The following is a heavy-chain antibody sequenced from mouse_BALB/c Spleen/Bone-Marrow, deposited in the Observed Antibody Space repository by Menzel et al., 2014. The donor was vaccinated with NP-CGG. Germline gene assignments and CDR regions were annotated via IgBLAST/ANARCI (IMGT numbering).Heavy chain of an antibody. CDR2: ISTYSGNT. CDR1: GYTFXDYA. D-gene: IGHD2-2*01. V-gene: IGHV1-67*01. J-gene: IGHJ3*01. CDR3: ARSGYGYDWFAY. Sequence: QVQLQQSGPELVRPGVSVKISCKGSGYTFXDYAMHWVKQSHAKSLEWIGDISTYSGNTNYNQKFKGKATMTVDKSSSTAYMELARLTSEDSAIYYCARSGYGYDWFAYWGQGTLVTVSA.